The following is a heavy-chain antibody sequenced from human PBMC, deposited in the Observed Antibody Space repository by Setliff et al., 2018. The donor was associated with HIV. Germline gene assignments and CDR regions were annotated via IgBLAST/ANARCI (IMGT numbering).Heavy chain of an antibody. D-gene: IGHD3-10*01. Sequence: GGSLRLSCTGSEFTFSKYAMNWVRQAPGKGLEWVSGISHNGTDTHYADSLKGRFAVSRDNSNNTLYLQMNSLRAEDTAVYYCAKRSPYYFDYWGQGTLVTVSS. V-gene: IGHV3-23*05. CDR2: ISHNGTDT. CDR1: EFTFSKYA. CDR3: AKRSPYYFDY. J-gene: IGHJ4*02.